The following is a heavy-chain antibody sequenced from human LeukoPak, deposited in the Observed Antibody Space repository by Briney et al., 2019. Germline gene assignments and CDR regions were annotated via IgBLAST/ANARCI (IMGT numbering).Heavy chain of an antibody. J-gene: IGHJ4*02. CDR2: INPNSGGT. V-gene: IGHV1-2*02. CDR3: ATYYDFWSGYLFFDY. Sequence: ASVKVSCKASGYTFTGYYMHWVRQAPGQGLEWMGWINPNSGGTNYAQKFQGRVTMTRDKSISTAYLQWSSLKASDTAMYYCATYYDFWSGYLFFDYWGQGTLVTVSS. CDR1: GYTFTGYY. D-gene: IGHD3-3*01.